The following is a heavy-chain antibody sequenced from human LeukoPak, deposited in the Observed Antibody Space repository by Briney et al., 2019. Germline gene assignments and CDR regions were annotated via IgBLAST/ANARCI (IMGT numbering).Heavy chain of an antibody. CDR1: GFTFSSYT. CDR3: ARVSGSSLTHYFDS. V-gene: IGHV3-48*04. CDR2: TSSYGTTK. J-gene: IGHJ4*02. Sequence: GGSLRLSCAASGFTFSSYTMSWVRQAPGKGLEWVSYTSSYGTTKHYADSVRGRFTISRDNTRNSLCLQMNSLRAEDTAVYYCARVSGSSLTHYFDSWGRGTLVTVSS. D-gene: IGHD1-26*01.